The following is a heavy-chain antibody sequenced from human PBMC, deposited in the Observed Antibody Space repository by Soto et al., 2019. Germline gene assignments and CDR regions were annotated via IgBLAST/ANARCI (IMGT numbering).Heavy chain of an antibody. CDR1: GGSISSSSYY. CDR3: ARVGQWLDFDY. J-gene: IGHJ4*02. D-gene: IGHD6-19*01. CDR2: IYYSGRT. Sequence: QLQLQESGPGLVKPSETLSLTCTVSGGSISSSSYYWGWIRQPPGKGLEWIGSIYYSGRTYYNPSLKSRVTISVDTSKNQFSLKLSSVTAADTAVYYCARVGQWLDFDYWGQGTLVTVSS. V-gene: IGHV4-39*01.